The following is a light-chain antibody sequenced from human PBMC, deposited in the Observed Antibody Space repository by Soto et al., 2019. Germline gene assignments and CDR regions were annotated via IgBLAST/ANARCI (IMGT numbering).Light chain of an antibody. Sequence: QSALTQPASVSGSPGQSITISCTGTSSDVGGYNFVSWYQQHPAKAPKLMLYNVYDRPSGISHRFSGSRSGNTASLTISGLQAEDEAHYYCRSYTRRSALVFGGGTKVTVL. J-gene: IGLJ2*01. CDR3: RSYTRRSALV. CDR2: NVY. V-gene: IGLV2-14*03. CDR1: SSDVGGYNF.